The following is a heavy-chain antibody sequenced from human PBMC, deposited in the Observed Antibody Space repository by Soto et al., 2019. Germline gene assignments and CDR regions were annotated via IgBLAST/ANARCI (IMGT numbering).Heavy chain of an antibody. CDR2: ISYDGSNK. D-gene: IGHD2-2*01. CDR3: AEDPLPAIYCSSTSCSPGWFDP. J-gene: IGHJ5*02. CDR1: GFTFSSYG. Sequence: GGSLRLSCAASGFTFSSYGMHWVRQAPGKGLEWVAVISYDGSNKYYADSVKGRFTISRDNSKNTLYLQMNSLRAEDTAVYYCAEDPLPAIYCSSTSCSPGWFDPWGQGTLVTVSS. V-gene: IGHV3-30*18.